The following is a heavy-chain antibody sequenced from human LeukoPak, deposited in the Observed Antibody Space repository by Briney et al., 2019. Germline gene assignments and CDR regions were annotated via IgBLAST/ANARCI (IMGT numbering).Heavy chain of an antibody. CDR3: ARGTRNYDILTGYYIGCLDY. D-gene: IGHD3-9*01. CDR2: INHSGST. CDR1: GGSFSGYY. V-gene: IGHV4-34*01. J-gene: IGHJ4*02. Sequence: PSETLSLTCAVYGGSFSGYYWSWIRQPPGKGLEWIGEINHSGSTNYNPSLKSRVTISVDTSKNQFSLKLSSVTAADTAVYYCARGTRNYDILTGYYIGCLDYWGQGTLVTVSS.